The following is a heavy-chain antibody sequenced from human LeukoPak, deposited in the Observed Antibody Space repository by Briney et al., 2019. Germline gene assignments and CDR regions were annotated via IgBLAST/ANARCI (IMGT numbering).Heavy chain of an antibody. V-gene: IGHV4-34*01. CDR2: INHSGST. CDR1: GGSFSGYY. J-gene: IGHJ4*02. D-gene: IGHD5-18*01. CDR3: ARASGRGYNYGYSY. Sequence: PSETLSLTCAVYGGSFSGYYWSWIRQPPGKGLEWIGEINHSGSTYYNPSLKSRVTISVDTSKNQFSLKLSSVTAADTAVYYCARASGRGYNYGYSYWGQGTLVTVSS.